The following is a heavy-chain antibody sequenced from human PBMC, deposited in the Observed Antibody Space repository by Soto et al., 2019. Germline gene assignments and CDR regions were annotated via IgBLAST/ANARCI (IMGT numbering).Heavy chain of an antibody. CDR1: GGSISSGDYY. J-gene: IGHJ5*02. V-gene: IGHV4-30-4*01. D-gene: IGHD3-3*01. Sequence: TLSLTCTVSGGSISSGDYYWSWIRQPPGKGLEWIGYIYYSGSTYYNPSLKSRVTISVDTSKNQFSLKLSSVTAADTAVYYCAGSFVRITIFGVVISWFDPWGQGTLVTVSS. CDR3: AGSFVRITIFGVVISWFDP. CDR2: IYYSGST.